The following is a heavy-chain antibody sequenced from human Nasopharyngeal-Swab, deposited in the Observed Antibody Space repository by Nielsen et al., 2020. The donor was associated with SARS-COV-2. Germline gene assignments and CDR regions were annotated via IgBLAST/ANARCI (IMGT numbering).Heavy chain of an antibody. Sequence: GSLGLSCAVYGGSFSGYYWSWIRQPPGKGLEWIGEINHSGSTNYNPSLKSRVTISVDTSKNQFSLKLSSVTAADTAVYYCARGGIAARPDYFDYWGQGTLVTVSS. D-gene: IGHD6-6*01. CDR3: ARGGIAARPDYFDY. CDR1: GGSFSGYY. CDR2: INHSGST. J-gene: IGHJ4*02. V-gene: IGHV4-34*01.